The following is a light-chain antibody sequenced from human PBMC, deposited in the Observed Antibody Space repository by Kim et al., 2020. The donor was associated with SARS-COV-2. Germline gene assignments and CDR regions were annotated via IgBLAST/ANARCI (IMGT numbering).Light chain of an antibody. CDR1: KLGDKY. V-gene: IGLV3-1*01. Sequence: SYELTQPPSVSVSPGQTASITCYGDKLGDKYACWYQQKPGQSPVLVIYQDSKRPSGIPERFSGSNSGNTATLTISGTQAMDEADYYCQAWDSSTEVFGTGTKLNVL. CDR2: QDS. J-gene: IGLJ1*01. CDR3: QAWDSSTEV.